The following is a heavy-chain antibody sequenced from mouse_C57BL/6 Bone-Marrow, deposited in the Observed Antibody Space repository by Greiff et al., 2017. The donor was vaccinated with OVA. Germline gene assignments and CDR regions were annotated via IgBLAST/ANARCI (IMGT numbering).Heavy chain of an antibody. Sequence: VQLQESGAELARPGASVKMSCKASGYTFTSYTMHWVKQRPGQGLEWIGYINPSSGYTKYNQKFKDKATLTADKSSSTAYMQLSSLTSEDSAVYYCARSGGLRGPPEYWGQGTTLTVSS. CDR1: GYTFTSYT. CDR2: INPSSGYT. CDR3: ARSGGLRGPPEY. J-gene: IGHJ2*01. V-gene: IGHV1-4*01. D-gene: IGHD2-4*01.